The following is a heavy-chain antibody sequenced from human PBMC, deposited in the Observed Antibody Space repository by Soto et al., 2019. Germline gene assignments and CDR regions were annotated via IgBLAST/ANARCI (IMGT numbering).Heavy chain of an antibody. CDR1: GDSVSSDSAA. D-gene: IGHD3-10*01. CDR3: ARGSYWFDP. V-gene: IGHV6-1*01. CDR2: TYYRSKWYN. J-gene: IGHJ5*02. Sequence: PSQTLSLTCAISGDSVSSDSAAWNCIRQSSSRGLEWLGRTYYRSKWYNDYAVSVKSRITINPDTSKNQFSLQLSSVTPEDTAVYYCARGSYWFDPWGQGTLVTVSS.